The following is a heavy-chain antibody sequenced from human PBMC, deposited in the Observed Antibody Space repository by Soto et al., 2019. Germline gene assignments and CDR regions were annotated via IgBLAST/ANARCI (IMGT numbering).Heavy chain of an antibody. CDR2: IYWDDDK. V-gene: IGHV2-5*02. CDR3: AYLPCSGGSCYWFSYSGMDV. J-gene: IGHJ6*02. Sequence: QITLKESGPTLVKPTQTLTLTCTFSGFSLSTSGVGVAWIRQPPGKALEWLALIYWDDDKRYRPSLETRLTIATDTYQNQVVLTMTNMDSVDTATYYCAYLPCSGGSCYWFSYSGMDVWGQGTTVTVSS. D-gene: IGHD2-15*01. CDR1: GFSLSTSGVG.